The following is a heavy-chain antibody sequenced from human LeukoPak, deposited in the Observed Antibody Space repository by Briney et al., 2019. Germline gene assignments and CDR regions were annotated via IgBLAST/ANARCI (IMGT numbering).Heavy chain of an antibody. J-gene: IGHJ6*03. CDR3: ARPRYSSSWPYYYYYYHMDV. CDR2: MNPNSGNT. Sequence: ASVKVSCKASGYTFTSYDINWVRQATGQGLEWMGWMNPNSGNTGYAQKFQGRVTMTRNTSISTAYMELSSLRSEDTAVYYCARPRYSSSWPYYYYYYHMDVWGKGTTVTVSS. CDR1: GYTFTSYD. V-gene: IGHV1-8*01. D-gene: IGHD6-13*01.